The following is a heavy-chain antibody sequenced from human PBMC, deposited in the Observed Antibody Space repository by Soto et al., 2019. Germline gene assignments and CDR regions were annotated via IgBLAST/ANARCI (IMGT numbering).Heavy chain of an antibody. V-gene: IGHV1-69*04. CDR3: ARVNYDSSGLNWFDP. D-gene: IGHD3-22*01. Sequence: SVKASCKASGDTFTNFGISWVRQAPGQGLEWMGRIIPILGIANYAQKFQGRVTITADKSTSTAYMELSSLRSEDTAVYYCARVNYDSSGLNWFDPWGQGTLVTVSS. J-gene: IGHJ5*02. CDR2: IIPILGIA. CDR1: GDTFTNFG.